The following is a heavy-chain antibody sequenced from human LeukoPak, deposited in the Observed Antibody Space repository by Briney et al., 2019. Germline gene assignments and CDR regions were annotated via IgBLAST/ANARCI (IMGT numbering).Heavy chain of an antibody. V-gene: IGHV5-51*01. CDR1: GYSFSSYW. CDR3: ARSSSLTGYYRY. CDR2: IFPGDSDT. Sequence: ESLKISCTGSGYSFSSYWIGWVRQMPGKGLEWMGIIFPGDSDTRYSPSFQGQVTISADKSISTAYLQWSSLKASDTAMYYCARSSSLTGYYRYWGQGTLVTVSS. J-gene: IGHJ4*02. D-gene: IGHD3-9*01.